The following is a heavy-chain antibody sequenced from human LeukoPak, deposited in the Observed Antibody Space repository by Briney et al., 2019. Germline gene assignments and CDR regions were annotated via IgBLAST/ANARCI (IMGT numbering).Heavy chain of an antibody. CDR3: ARGRVRFGEFSDAFDS. J-gene: IGHJ4*02. V-gene: IGHV1-18*04. Sequence: GASVKVSCKASGYTFSNHGITWVRKAPGQGLEWMGWISGYNGNTKSAQKFQGRLAMTRDTSTSTAYMEPGSLTSEDTALYYCARGRVRFGEFSDAFDSWGQGTLITVSS. CDR1: GYTFSNHG. D-gene: IGHD3-10*01. CDR2: ISGYNGNT.